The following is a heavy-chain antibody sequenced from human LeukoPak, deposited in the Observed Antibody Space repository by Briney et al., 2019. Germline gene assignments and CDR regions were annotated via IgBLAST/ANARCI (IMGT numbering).Heavy chain of an antibody. CDR2: ISSSSSYI. CDR3: ARASLLWFGELSRRGNDAFDI. V-gene: IGHV3-21*01. Sequence: GGSLRLSCAASGFTFSSYSMNWVRQAPGKGLEWVSSISSSSSYIYYADSVKGRFTISRDNAKNSLHLQMNSLRAEDTAAYYCARASLLWFGELSRRGNDAFDIWGQGTMVTVSS. D-gene: IGHD3-10*01. J-gene: IGHJ3*02. CDR1: GFTFSSYS.